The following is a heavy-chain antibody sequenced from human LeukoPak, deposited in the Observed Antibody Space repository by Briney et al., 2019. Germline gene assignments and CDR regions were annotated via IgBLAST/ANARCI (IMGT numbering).Heavy chain of an antibody. CDR3: ARDRGGYNYDFWSGYFTYYYYGMDV. Sequence: PSETLSLTCTASGGSISSYYWSWIRQPPGRGLEWIGYIYYSGSTNYNPSLKSRVTISVDTSKNQSSLKLSSVTAADTAVYYCARDRGGYNYDFWSGYFTYYYYGMDVWGQGTTVTVSS. CDR2: IYYSGST. V-gene: IGHV4-59*01. D-gene: IGHD3-3*01. CDR1: GGSISSYY. J-gene: IGHJ6*02.